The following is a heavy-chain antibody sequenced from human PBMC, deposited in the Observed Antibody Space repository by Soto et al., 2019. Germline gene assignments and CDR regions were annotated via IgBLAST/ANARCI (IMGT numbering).Heavy chain of an antibody. D-gene: IGHD4-17*01. CDR3: ARSMTTVVTLDY. Sequence: SETLSLTCTVSGGSASSGTYYWSWIRQPPGKGLEWIGYIYYSGSTNYNPSLKSRVTISVDTSKNQFSLKLSSVTAADTAVYYCARSMTTVVTLDYWGQGTLVTVSS. J-gene: IGHJ4*02. V-gene: IGHV4-61*01. CDR1: GGSASSGTYY. CDR2: IYYSGST.